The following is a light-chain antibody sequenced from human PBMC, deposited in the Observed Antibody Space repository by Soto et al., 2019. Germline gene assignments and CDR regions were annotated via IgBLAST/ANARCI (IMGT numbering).Light chain of an antibody. CDR2: AAS. CDR3: QQSYSGPLT. Sequence: DIQMTKSPSSLSASVGARVTITFRASQSISIYLNWYQHKPGKAPKVLIYAASSLQSGVPSRFSGIGSGTDFTLSISSLQPEDFATYYCQQSYSGPLTFGGGTKVDNK. V-gene: IGKV1-39*01. CDR1: QSISIY. J-gene: IGKJ4*01.